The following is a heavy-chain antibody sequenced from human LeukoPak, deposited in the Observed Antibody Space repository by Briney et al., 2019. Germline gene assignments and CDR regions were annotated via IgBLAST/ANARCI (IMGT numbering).Heavy chain of an antibody. CDR2: IRSKVHGETT. J-gene: IGHJ4*02. CDR3: TRLVPYLDY. D-gene: IGHD2-2*01. CDR1: GFTFGDYA. V-gene: IGHV3-49*04. Sequence: GGSLRLSCTASGFTFGDYAISWARQAPGQGLEWLGFIRSKVHGETTVYAASVKGRFTVSRDDSNNLAYLEMNSLQTEDTAMYYCTRLVPYLDYWGQGTLVTVSS.